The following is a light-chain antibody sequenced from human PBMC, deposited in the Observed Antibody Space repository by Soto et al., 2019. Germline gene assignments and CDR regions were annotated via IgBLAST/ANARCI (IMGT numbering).Light chain of an antibody. CDR3: QQSNSYPLT. CDR2: KAS. CDR1: QSISSW. Sequence: DIQMTQSPSTLSASVGDRVTITCRASQSISSWLAWYQQKPGKAPKLLIYKASSLESGVPSRFSGSVSGIEFTLNISSLQPDDFATYYCQQSNSYPLTFGQGTKVEIK. V-gene: IGKV1-5*03. J-gene: IGKJ1*01.